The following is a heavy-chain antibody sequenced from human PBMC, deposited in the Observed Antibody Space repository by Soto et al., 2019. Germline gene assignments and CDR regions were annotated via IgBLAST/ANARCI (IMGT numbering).Heavy chain of an antibody. D-gene: IGHD6-13*01. J-gene: IGHJ6*02. Sequence: SGESLKISCKGSGYSFTSYWISWVRQMPGKGLEWMGRIDPSDSYTNYSPSFQGHVTISADKSISTAYLQWSSLKASDTAMYYCASSIAAAGTAYYYYGMDVWGQGTTVTRLL. CDR1: GYSFTSYW. V-gene: IGHV5-10-1*01. CDR3: ASSIAAAGTAYYYYGMDV. CDR2: IDPSDSYT.